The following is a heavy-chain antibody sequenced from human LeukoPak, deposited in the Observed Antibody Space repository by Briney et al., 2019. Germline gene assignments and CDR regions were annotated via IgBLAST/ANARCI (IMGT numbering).Heavy chain of an antibody. Sequence: GGSLRLSCAASGFTFSDYYMSWIRQAPGKGLEWVSYISSSGSTIYYADSVKGRFTISRDNAKNSLYLQMNSLRAEDTAVYYCARDPEYSSLSMYYFDYWSQGTLVTVSS. CDR3: ARDPEYSSLSMYYFDY. CDR1: GFTFSDYY. J-gene: IGHJ4*02. V-gene: IGHV3-11*01. CDR2: ISSSGSTI. D-gene: IGHD6-6*01.